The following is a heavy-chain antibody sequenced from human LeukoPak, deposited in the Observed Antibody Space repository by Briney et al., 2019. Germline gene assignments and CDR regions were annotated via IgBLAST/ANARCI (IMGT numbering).Heavy chain of an antibody. J-gene: IGHJ4*02. CDR1: GGSFSDYY. D-gene: IGHD1-26*01. V-gene: IGHV4-34*01. CDR3: ARLVGRTVDDY. CDR2: INHSGGT. Sequence: SETLSLTCAVSGGSFSDYYWNWIRQPPGKGLEWIGEINHSGGTNYSPSLKSRIIMSVDTSKNQFSLKLSSVTAADTAVYYCARLVGRTVDDYWGRGTLVTVSS.